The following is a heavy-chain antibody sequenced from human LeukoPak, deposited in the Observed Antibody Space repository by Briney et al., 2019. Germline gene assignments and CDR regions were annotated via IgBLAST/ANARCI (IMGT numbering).Heavy chain of an antibody. Sequence: PSETLSLTCTVSGGSISSYYWSWIRQPAGKGLEWIGRIYTSGSTNYNPSLKSRVTMSVDTSKNQFSLKLSSVTAADTAVYYCARGDDSSGYYIPIFDYWGQGTLVTVSS. D-gene: IGHD3-22*01. V-gene: IGHV4-4*07. CDR1: GGSISSYY. J-gene: IGHJ4*02. CDR3: ARGDDSSGYYIPIFDY. CDR2: IYTSGST.